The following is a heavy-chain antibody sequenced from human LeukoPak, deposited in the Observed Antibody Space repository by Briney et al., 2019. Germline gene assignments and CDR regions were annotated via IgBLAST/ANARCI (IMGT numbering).Heavy chain of an antibody. CDR2: INPNSGGT. CDR1: GNTFTGYY. Sequence: ASVKVSCKASGNTFTGYYMHWVRQAPGQGLEWMGWINPNSGGTNYAQKFQGRVTMTRDTSISTAYMELSRLRSDDTAVYYCARDQRVTIFGVVIFAPDYWGQGTLVTVSS. J-gene: IGHJ4*02. CDR3: ARDQRVTIFGVVIFAPDY. D-gene: IGHD3-3*01. V-gene: IGHV1-2*02.